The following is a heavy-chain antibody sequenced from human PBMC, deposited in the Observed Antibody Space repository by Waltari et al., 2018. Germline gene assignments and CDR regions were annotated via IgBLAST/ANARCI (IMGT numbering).Heavy chain of an antibody. Sequence: QVLLQESGPALGKPSETLLLTCAASGYPISSGYYWGWLRQPPGQGLEWIGSSYHSRSTFDNPSLKCRVTISVETSRNRFSLRLRSVTVADTALYYCARGGFDSNRYFDLWGRGTLVTVSS. J-gene: IGHJ2*01. CDR1: GYPISSGYY. CDR2: SYHSRST. CDR3: ARGGFDSNRYFDL. D-gene: IGHD3-22*01. V-gene: IGHV4-38-2*01.